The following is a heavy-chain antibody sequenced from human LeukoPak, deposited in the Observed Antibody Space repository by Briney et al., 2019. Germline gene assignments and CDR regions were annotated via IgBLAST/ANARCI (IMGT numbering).Heavy chain of an antibody. V-gene: IGHV4-4*07. CDR2: IYSSGTT. D-gene: IGHD6-19*01. J-gene: IGHJ4*02. CDR1: DDSFSTHY. CDR3: ARGVRDTVGWYHLDS. Sequence: SETLSLTCTVSDDSFSTHYYSWIRQPAGTGLEWIGLIYSSGTTNYNPSLKSRSTMSIDASKNQFSLRLNSVTVADTPVYYCARGVRDTVGWYHLDSWGQGTMVTVSS.